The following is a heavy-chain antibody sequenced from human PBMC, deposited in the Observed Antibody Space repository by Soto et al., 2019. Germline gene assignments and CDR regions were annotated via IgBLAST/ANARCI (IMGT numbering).Heavy chain of an antibody. J-gene: IGHJ4*02. CDR1: GFTFSDYY. CDR3: TRVRGYYDCSGFDY. Sequence: GGSLRLSCAASGFTFSDYYMSWIRQAPGKGLEWVSYISGGGGSTIQYADSVKGRFTISRDNAKNSLYLQMNSLRVADTAVYYCTRVRGYYDCSGFDYWGQGTPVTVSS. D-gene: IGHD3-22*01. CDR2: ISGGGGSTI. V-gene: IGHV3-11*01.